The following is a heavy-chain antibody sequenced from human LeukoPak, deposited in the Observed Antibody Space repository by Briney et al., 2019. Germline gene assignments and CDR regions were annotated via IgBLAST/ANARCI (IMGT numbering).Heavy chain of an antibody. D-gene: IGHD6-19*01. CDR2: IYFRGST. CDR3: ARLGYSSGNWFDP. CDR1: GGSISSSSYY. V-gene: IGHV4-39*01. J-gene: IGHJ5*02. Sequence: TSETLSLTCTVSGGSISSSSYYWGWIRQPPGKGLEWIGSIYFRGSTYYNPSLKSRVTISVDTSKNQFSLKLSSVTAADTAVYYCARLGYSSGNWFDPWGQGTLVTVSS.